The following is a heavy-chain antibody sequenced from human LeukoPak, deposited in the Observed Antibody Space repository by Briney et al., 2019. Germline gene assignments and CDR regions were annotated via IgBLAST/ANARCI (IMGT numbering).Heavy chain of an antibody. D-gene: IGHD1-26*01. V-gene: IGHV3-21*01. CDR1: GFSFSTYN. CDR3: ARDPYSGNYGAYYYYYMDV. CDR2: ITSGSSYI. Sequence: GGSLRLSCAASGFSFSTYNMNWVRQAPGQRLEWVSSITSGSSYIYYADSVKGRFTISRDNAKSSLYLQMDSLRADDTAVYYCARDPYSGNYGAYYYYYMDVWGKGTTVTISS. J-gene: IGHJ6*03.